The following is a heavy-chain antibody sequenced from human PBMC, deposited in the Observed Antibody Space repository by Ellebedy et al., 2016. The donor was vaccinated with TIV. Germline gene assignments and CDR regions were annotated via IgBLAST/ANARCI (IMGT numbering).Heavy chain of an antibody. J-gene: IGHJ4*02. CDR2: INHSGST. V-gene: IGHV4-39*01. Sequence: SETLSLTCTVSGGSISSSSYYWGWIRQPPGKGLEWIGEINHSGSTNYNPSLKSRVTISVDTSKNQFSLKLTSVTAADTAVYYCARLYCSGGSCYPGGWGQGTLVTVSS. CDR3: ARLYCSGGSCYPGG. D-gene: IGHD2-15*01. CDR1: GGSISSSSYY.